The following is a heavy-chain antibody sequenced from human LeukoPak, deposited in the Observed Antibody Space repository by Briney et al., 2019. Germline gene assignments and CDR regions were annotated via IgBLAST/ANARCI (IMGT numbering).Heavy chain of an antibody. J-gene: IGHJ5*02. V-gene: IGHV4-59*01. CDR3: ARELQTGIAAAGTREPWFDP. CDR2: IYYSGST. CDR1: GGSITNYY. D-gene: IGHD6-13*01. Sequence: SETLSLTCTVSGGSITNYYWSWIRQPPGKGLEWIGYIYYSGSTNYNPSLKSRVTISVDTSKNQFSLKLSSVTAADTAVYYCARELQTGIAAAGTREPWFDPWGQGTLVTVSS.